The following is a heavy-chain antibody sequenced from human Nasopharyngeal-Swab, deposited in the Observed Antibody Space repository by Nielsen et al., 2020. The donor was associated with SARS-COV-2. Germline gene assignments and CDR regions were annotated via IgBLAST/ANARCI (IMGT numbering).Heavy chain of an antibody. CDR1: GFTFRHYD. CDR2: ISGCGGGK. CDR3: ARDHSWFGESGFCEY. V-gene: IGHV3-23*01. Sequence: GASLKTSCVGPGFTFRHYDMGLVRQTPGKGLEWVSHISGCGGGKFYTDSVKGRFTISRDNSKNTLYLQMNSLRAEDTAVYYCARDHSWFGESGFCEYWGQGTLVTVSS. D-gene: IGHD3-10*01. J-gene: IGHJ4*02.